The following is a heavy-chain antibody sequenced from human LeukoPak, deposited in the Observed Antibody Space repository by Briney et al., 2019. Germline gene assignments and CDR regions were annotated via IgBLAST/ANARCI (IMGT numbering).Heavy chain of an antibody. CDR2: INPNSGGT. V-gene: IGHV1-2*06. CDR1: GYTFTGYY. CDR3: ARGLMEHITLGARFDY. D-gene: IGHD1-26*01. Sequence: ASVEVSCKASGYTFTGYYMHWVRQAPGQGLEWMGRINPNSGGTNYAQKLQGRVTMTRDTSISPAYMELSRQRSDDTAVYYCARGLMEHITLGARFDYWGQGTLVTVSS. J-gene: IGHJ4*02.